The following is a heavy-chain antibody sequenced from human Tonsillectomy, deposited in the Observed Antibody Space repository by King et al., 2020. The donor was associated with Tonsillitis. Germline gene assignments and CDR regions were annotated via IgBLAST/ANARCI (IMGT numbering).Heavy chain of an antibody. Sequence: VQLVESGGGLIQPGGSLRLSCAASGFTVSSNYMSWVRQAPGKGLEWVSVICSGDSTYSADSVKGRFTISRDNSKNTLYLQMNSLRAEDTAVYYCASLSYYCGMDVWGQGTTVTVSS. CDR1: GFTVSSNY. CDR2: ICSGDST. J-gene: IGHJ6*02. V-gene: IGHV3-53*01. CDR3: ASLSYYCGMDV.